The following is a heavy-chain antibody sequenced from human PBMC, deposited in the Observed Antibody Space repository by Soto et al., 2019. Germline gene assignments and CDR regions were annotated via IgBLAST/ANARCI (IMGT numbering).Heavy chain of an antibody. J-gene: IGHJ4*02. CDR2: INPNSGGT. D-gene: IGHD1-7*01. Sequence: QVQLVQSGAEVKKPGASVKVSCKASGYTFTGYYMHWVRQAPGQGLEWMGWINPNSGGTNYAQKFQGWVTMTRDTSISTAYMELSRLRSDDTAVYYCARAIGGITGTSYYFDYWGQGTLVTVSS. CDR3: ARAIGGITGTSYYFDY. V-gene: IGHV1-2*04. CDR1: GYTFTGYY.